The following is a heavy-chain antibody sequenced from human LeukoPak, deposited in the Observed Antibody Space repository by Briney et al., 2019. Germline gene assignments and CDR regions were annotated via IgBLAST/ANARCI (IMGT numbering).Heavy chain of an antibody. CDR2: IIPIFGIA. D-gene: IGHD5-24*01. Sequence: GASVKVSCEASGGTFSSYAISWVRQAPGQGLEWMGRIIPIFGIANYAQKFQGRVTITADKSTSTAYMELSSLRSEDTAVYYCARDGSGDGLDYWGQGTLVTVSS. V-gene: IGHV1-69*04. CDR3: ARDGSGDGLDY. CDR1: GGTFSSYA. J-gene: IGHJ4*02.